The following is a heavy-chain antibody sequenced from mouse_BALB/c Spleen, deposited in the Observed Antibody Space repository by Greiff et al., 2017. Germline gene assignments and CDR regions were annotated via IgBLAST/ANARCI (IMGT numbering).Heavy chain of an antibody. CDR3: ARRGFVLKSFAY. V-gene: IGHV3-2*02. Sequence: EVQLQQSGPGLVKPSQSLSLTCTVTGYSITSDYAWNWIRQFPGNKLEWMGYISYSGSTSYNPSLKSRISITRDTSKNQFFLQLNSVTTEDTATYYCARRGFVLKSFAYWGQGTLVTVSA. J-gene: IGHJ3*01. CDR2: ISYSGST. CDR1: GYSITSDYA. D-gene: IGHD1-3*01.